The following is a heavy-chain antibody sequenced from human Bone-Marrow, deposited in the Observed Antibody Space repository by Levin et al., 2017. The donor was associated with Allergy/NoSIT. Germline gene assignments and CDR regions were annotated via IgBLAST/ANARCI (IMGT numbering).Heavy chain of an antibody. CDR2: ISWNSGKT. V-gene: IGHV3-9*01. CDR1: KFIFDDYG. J-gene: IGHJ3*01. Sequence: PGGSLRLSCATSKFIFDDYGMYLFLQAPGKGLEWVSGISWNSGKTHYADSVKGRFIISRDNAKNSLYLQMNSLRTEDTALYYCVKSLNTMTIHDGFDFWGQGTMVTVSA. D-gene: IGHD1/OR15-1a*01. CDR3: VKSLNTMTIHDGFDF.